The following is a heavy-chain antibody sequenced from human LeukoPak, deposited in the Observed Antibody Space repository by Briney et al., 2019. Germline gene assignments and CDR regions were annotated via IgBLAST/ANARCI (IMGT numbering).Heavy chain of an antibody. V-gene: IGHV3-30*18. J-gene: IGHJ4*02. Sequence: PGRSLRLSCAASGFTFSSYGMHWVRQAPGKGLEWVAVISYDGSNKYYADSVKGRFTISRDNSKNTLYLQMNSLRAEDTAVYYCAKGGHTVSPFDYWGQGTLVTVSS. CDR3: AKGGHTVSPFDY. D-gene: IGHD4-17*01. CDR1: GFTFSSYG. CDR2: ISYDGSNK.